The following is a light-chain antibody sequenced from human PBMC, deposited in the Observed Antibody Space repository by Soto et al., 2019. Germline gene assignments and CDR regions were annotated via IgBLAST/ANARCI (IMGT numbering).Light chain of an antibody. Sequence: EIVLTQSPGTLALSPGERATLYCRASQSVSSSYLAWYQQKPGQAPRLLIYDASKRATGIPARFSGSGFGTDFTLTISSLEPEDFAVYYCQQRSKWRTFGQGTKVDIK. CDR2: DAS. CDR1: QSVSSSY. CDR3: QQRSKWRT. J-gene: IGKJ1*01. V-gene: IGKV3D-20*02.